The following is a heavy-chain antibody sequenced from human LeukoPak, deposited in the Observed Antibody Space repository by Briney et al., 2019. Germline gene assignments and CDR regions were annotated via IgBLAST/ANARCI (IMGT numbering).Heavy chain of an antibody. CDR1: GYTFTTYN. V-gene: IGHV1-18*01. Sequence: ASVNVSRKASGYTFTTYNINGVGQAPGQGLEWMGWISGYNGNTNYAQNLQGRVTMTTDTSTSTAYMELRSLKSDDTAAYYCASLKNYYDSSGYLVTDAFDIWGQGTMVTVSS. J-gene: IGHJ3*02. CDR3: ASLKNYYDSSGYLVTDAFDI. D-gene: IGHD3-22*01. CDR2: ISGYNGNT.